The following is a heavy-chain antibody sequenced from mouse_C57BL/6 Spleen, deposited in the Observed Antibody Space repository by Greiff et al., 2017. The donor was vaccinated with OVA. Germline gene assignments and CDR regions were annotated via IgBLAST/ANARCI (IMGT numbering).Heavy chain of an antibody. J-gene: IGHJ1*03. D-gene: IGHD2-5*01. CDR3: ARYSNYVWYFDV. Sequence: QVQLQQPGTELVKPGASVKLSCKASGYTFTSYWMHWVKQRPGQGLEWIGNINPSNGGTNYNEKFKSKATLTVDKSTSTAYMQLSSLTSEDSAVYYCARYSNYVWYFDVWGTGTTVTVSS. CDR2: INPSNGGT. CDR1: GYTFTSYW. V-gene: IGHV1-53*01.